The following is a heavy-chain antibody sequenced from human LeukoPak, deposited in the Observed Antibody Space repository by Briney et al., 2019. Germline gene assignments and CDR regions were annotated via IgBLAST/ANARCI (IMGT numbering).Heavy chain of an antibody. J-gene: IGHJ4*02. CDR3: AKALHSGSYDIDY. V-gene: IGHV3-30*04. D-gene: IGHD1-26*01. Sequence: GGSLRLSCAASGFTFSSYAMHWVRQAPGKGLEWVAVISYDGSNKYYADSVKGRFTISRDNSKNTLYLQMNSLRAEDTAVYYCAKALHSGSYDIDYWGQGTLVTVSS. CDR2: ISYDGSNK. CDR1: GFTFSSYA.